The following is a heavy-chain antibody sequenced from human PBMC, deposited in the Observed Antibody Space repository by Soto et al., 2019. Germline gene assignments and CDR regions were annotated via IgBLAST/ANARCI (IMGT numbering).Heavy chain of an antibody. CDR3: AGLGGEAFDY. Sequence: QLQLQESGPGLVKPSETLSLTCTVSGGSISSSSYYWGWIRQPPGKGLEWIGSIYYSGSTYYNPALKSRVTISVDTSENQVSRKLSSVTAADTAVYYCAGLGGEAFDYWGQGTLVTVSS. V-gene: IGHV4-39*01. CDR1: GGSISSSSYY. D-gene: IGHD3-10*01. J-gene: IGHJ4*02. CDR2: IYYSGST.